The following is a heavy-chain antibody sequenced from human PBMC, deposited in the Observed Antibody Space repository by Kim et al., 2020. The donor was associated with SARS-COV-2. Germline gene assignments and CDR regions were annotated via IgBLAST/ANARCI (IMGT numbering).Heavy chain of an antibody. CDR2: ISYDGSNK. CDR1: GFTFSSYG. D-gene: IGHD6-13*01. V-gene: IGHV3-33*05. CDR3: ARDAPLVAQQLVHWFFDL. Sequence: GGSLRLSCAASGFTFSSYGMHWVRQAPGKGLEWVAVISYDGSNKYYADSVKGRFTISRDNSKNTLYLQMNSLRAEDTAVYYCARDAPLVAQQLVHWFFDLGGRGTLVTVSS. J-gene: IGHJ2*01.